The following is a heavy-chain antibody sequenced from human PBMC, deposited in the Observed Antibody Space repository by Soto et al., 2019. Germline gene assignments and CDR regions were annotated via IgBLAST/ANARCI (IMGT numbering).Heavy chain of an antibody. CDR3: ARGREVGYSSSWPLDY. CDR2: IIPIFGTA. D-gene: IGHD6-13*01. CDR1: GGTFSSYA. V-gene: IGHV1-69*13. Sequence: SLKVSCKASGGTFSSYAISWVRQAPGQGLEWMGGIIPIFGTANYAQKFQGRVTITADESTSTAYMELSSLRSEDTAVYYCARGREVGYSSSWPLDYWGQGTLVTVSS. J-gene: IGHJ4*02.